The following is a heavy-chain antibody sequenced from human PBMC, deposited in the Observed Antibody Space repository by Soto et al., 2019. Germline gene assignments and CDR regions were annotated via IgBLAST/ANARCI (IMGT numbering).Heavy chain of an antibody. CDR3: ARLGRSGWYYFDY. CDR2: IYYSGST. D-gene: IGHD6-19*01. CDR1: GGSISSSSYY. V-gene: IGHV4-39*01. Sequence: SETLSLTCTVSGGSISSSSYYWGWIRQPPGKGLEWIGSIYYSGSTYYNTSLKSRVTISVDTSKNQFSLKLSSVTAADTAVYYCARLGRSGWYYFDYWGQGTLVTVSS. J-gene: IGHJ4*02.